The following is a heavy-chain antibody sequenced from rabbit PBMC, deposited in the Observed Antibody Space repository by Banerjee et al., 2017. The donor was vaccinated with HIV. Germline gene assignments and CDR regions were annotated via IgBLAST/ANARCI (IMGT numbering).Heavy chain of an antibody. CDR1: GFSLSNNYE. V-gene: IGHV1S43*01. CDR2: IYTSSGST. D-gene: IGHD6-1*01. J-gene: IGHJ4*01. Sequence: QSLEESGGDLVKPGASLTLTCTASGFSLSNNYEMCWVRQAPGKGLEWIACIYTSSGSTWYASWVNGRFTISRSTSLNTVDLKMTSLTGADTATYFCARGGYDGYGLWGQGTLVTVS. CDR3: ARGGYDGYGL.